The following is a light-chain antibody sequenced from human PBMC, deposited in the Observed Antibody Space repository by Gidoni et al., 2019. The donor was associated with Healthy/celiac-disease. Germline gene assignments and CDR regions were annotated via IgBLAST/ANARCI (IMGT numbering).Light chain of an antibody. J-gene: IGKJ1*01. CDR2: KAS. CDR3: QQYNSYSVT. CDR1: QSIRSW. V-gene: IGKV1-5*03. Sequence: DIQMTQSPSTLSASVGDRVTITCRASQSIRSWLAWYQQKPGKAPKLLVYKASSLESGVPSRFSGSGSGTEFTLTISSLKPDDFATYYCQQYNSYSVTFGQGTKVEIK.